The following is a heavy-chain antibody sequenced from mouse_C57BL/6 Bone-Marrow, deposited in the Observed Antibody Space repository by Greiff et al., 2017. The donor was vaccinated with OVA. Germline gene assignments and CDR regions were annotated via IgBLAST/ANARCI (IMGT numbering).Heavy chain of an antibody. CDR3: TRGYSNYYAMGY. CDR1: GYTFTDYE. D-gene: IGHD2-5*01. V-gene: IGHV1-15*01. J-gene: IGHJ4*01. Sequence: VQLQESGAELVRPGASVTLSCKASGYTFTDYEMHWVKQTPVHGLEWIGAIDPETGGTAYNQKFKGKAILTADKSSSTAYMELRRLTSEDSAVYYCTRGYSNYYAMGYWCRGTAVTVSA. CDR2: IDPETGGT.